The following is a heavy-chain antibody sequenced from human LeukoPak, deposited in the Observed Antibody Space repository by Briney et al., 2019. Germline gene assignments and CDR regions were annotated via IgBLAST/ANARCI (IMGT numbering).Heavy chain of an antibody. CDR2: MNPNSGNT. CDR3: ARELGDVTTVTKANLLFDY. J-gene: IGHJ4*02. Sequence: ASVKVSCKASGYTFTSYDINWVRQATGQGLEWMGWMNPNSGNTGYAQKFQGRVTMTRDTSTSTVYMELSSLRSEDTAVYYCARELGDVTTVTKANLLFDYWGQGTLVTVSS. D-gene: IGHD4-17*01. CDR1: GYTFTSYD. V-gene: IGHV1-8*01.